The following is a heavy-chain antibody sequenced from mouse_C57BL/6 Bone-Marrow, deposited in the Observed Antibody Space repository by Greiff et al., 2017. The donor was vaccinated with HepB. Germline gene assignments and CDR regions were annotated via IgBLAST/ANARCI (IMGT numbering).Heavy chain of an antibody. CDR3: TTRSAMDY. V-gene: IGHV14-4*01. CDR1: GFNIKDDY. CDR2: IDPENGDT. Sequence: EVQGVESGAELVRPGASVKLSCTASGFNIKDDYMHWVKQRPEQGLEWIGWIDPENGDTEYASKFQGKATITADTSSNTAYLQLSSLTSEDTAVYYCTTRSAMDYWGQGTSVTVSS. J-gene: IGHJ4*01.